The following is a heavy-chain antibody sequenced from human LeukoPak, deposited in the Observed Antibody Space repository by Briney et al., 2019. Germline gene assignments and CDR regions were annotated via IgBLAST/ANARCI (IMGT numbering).Heavy chain of an antibody. CDR3: ARGTRRTIFGAVIIHYFDY. CDR2: MNPNSGNT. Sequence: ASVKVSCKASGYTFTSYDINWVRQATGQGLEWMGWMNPNSGNTGYAQKFQGRVTMTRNTSISTAYMELSSLRSEDTAVYYCARGTRRTIFGAVIIHYFDYWGQGTLVTVSS. J-gene: IGHJ4*02. D-gene: IGHD3-3*01. CDR1: GYTFTSYD. V-gene: IGHV1-8*01.